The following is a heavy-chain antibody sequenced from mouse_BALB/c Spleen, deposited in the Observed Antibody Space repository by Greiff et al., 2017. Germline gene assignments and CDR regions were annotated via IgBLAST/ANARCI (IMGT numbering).Heavy chain of an antibody. J-gene: IGHJ4*01. D-gene: IGHD2-4*01. CDR2: IRLKSNNYAT. Sequence: EVKVVESGGGLVQPGGSMKLSCVASGFTFSNYWMNWVRQSPEKGLEWVAEIRLKSNNYATHYAESVKGRFTISRDDSKSSVYLQMNNLRAEDTGIYYCTRPTYYDYDYAMDYWGQGTSVTVSS. CDR3: TRPTYYDYDYAMDY. V-gene: IGHV6-6*02. CDR1: GFTFSNYW.